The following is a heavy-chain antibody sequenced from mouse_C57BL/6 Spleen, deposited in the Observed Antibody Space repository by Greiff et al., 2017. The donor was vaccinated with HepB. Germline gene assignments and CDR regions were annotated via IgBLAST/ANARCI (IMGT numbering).Heavy chain of an antibody. J-gene: IGHJ2*01. CDR2: IYPGDGDT. CDR3: ARRNEEGYFDY. V-gene: IGHV1-80*01. CDR1: GYAFSSYW. Sequence: QVQLQQSGAELVKPGASVKISCKASGYAFSSYWMNWVKQRPGKGLEWIGQIYPGDGDTNYNGKFKGKATLTADKSSSTAYMQLSSLTSEDSAVYFCARRNEEGYFDYWGQGTTLTVSS.